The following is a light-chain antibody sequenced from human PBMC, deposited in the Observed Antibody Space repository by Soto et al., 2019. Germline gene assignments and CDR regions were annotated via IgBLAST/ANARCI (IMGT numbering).Light chain of an antibody. CDR2: GNS. CDR3: QSYDSGLSGSV. Sequence: QLVLTQPPSVSGAPGQRLTISCTGSSSNIGAGYDVNWYQQHPGTAPKVLIYGNSNRPSGVPDRFSGSKSGTSASLAITGLQAEDEADYYCQSYDSGLSGSVFGGGTKLTVL. J-gene: IGLJ2*01. CDR1: SSNIGAGYD. V-gene: IGLV1-40*01.